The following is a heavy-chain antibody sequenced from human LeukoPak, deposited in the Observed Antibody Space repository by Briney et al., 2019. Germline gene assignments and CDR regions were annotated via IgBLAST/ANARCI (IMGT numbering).Heavy chain of an antibody. Sequence: SETLSLTCAVYGGSFSGYYWSWIRQPAGKGLEWIGRIYTSGSTNYNPSLKSRVTISVDTSKNQFSLKLSSVTAADTAVYYCARVLHSSYYDSPLYYWGQGTLVTVSS. CDR1: GGSFSGYY. CDR2: IYTSGST. J-gene: IGHJ4*02. D-gene: IGHD3-22*01. CDR3: ARVLHSSYYDSPLYY. V-gene: IGHV4-59*10.